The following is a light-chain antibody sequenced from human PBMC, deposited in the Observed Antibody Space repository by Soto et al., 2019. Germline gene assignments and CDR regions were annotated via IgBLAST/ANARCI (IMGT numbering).Light chain of an antibody. CDR2: GES. Sequence: LTQSPGTLSLSPGDSASLSWRDSQSVRRYLECYQQKTGKAPRALIYGESSRATGIPERFSGSGSGAELNLTISRLQSEDFAVYYCQKYSHWAYTCGQGTKVDIK. CDR3: QKYSHWAYT. CDR1: QSVRRY. V-gene: IGKV3-15*01. J-gene: IGKJ2*01.